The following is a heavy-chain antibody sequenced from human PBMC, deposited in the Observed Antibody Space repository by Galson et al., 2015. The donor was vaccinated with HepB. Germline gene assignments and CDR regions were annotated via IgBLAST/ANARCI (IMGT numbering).Heavy chain of an antibody. CDR3: ARRGTTVNPYYYYYGMDV. CDR2: IYYSGST. J-gene: IGHJ6*02. CDR1: GGSISSYY. D-gene: IGHD4-17*01. Sequence: LSLTCTVSGGSISSYYWSWIRQPPGKGLEWIGYIYYSGSTNYNPSLKSRVTISVDTSKNQFSLKLSSVTAADTAVYYCARRGTTVNPYYYYYGMDVWGQGTTVTVSS. V-gene: IGHV4-59*08.